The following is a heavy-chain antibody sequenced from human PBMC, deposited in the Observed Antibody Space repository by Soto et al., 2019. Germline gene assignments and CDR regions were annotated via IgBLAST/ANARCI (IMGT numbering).Heavy chain of an antibody. D-gene: IGHD3-22*01. CDR1: VFTFSSYW. J-gene: IGHJ4*01. CDR2: IKQDGSEK. CDR3: TTDSYSTIIIVRFDY. Sequence: PGGSLRLSCEASVFTFSSYWMTWVRQAPGKGLEWVANIKQDGSEKYYVDSVKGRFTISRDNAKNSLYLQMNSLRAEDTAVYYCTTDSYSTIIIVRFDYWGHGTLVTVSS. V-gene: IGHV3-7*03.